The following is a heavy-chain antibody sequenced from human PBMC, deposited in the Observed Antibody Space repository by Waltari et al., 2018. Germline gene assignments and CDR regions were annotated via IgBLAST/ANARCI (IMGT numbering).Heavy chain of an antibody. D-gene: IGHD1-26*01. J-gene: IGHJ4*02. V-gene: IGHV4-34*01. Sequence: QVQLQQWGAGLLKPSETLSLTCAVYGGSFSGYYWSWIRQPPGKGLEWIGEINHSGSTNYNPSLKSRVTISVDTSKNQFSLKLSSVTAADTAVYYCASVLGMGATKPDYWGQGTLVTVSS. CDR3: ASVLGMGATKPDY. CDR2: INHSGST. CDR1: GGSFSGYY.